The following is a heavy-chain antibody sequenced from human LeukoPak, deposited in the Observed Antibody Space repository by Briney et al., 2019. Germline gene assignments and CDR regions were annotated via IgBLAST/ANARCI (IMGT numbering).Heavy chain of an antibody. CDR3: ARVGTSGSPTYFDY. CDR1: EGTFSSYT. D-gene: IGHD1-26*01. V-gene: IGHV1-69*02. CDR2: IIPILGIA. Sequence: SSVKVSCKASEGTFSSYTISWVRQAPGQGLEWMGRIIPILGIANYAQKFQGRVTITADKSTSTAYMELSSLRSEDTAVYYCARVGTSGSPTYFDYWGQGTLVTVSS. J-gene: IGHJ4*02.